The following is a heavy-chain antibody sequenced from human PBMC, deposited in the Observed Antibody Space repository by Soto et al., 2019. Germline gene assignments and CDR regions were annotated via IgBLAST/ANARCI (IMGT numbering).Heavy chain of an antibody. CDR2: IYYSGST. D-gene: IGHD5-18*01. Sequence: QVHLQESGPGLVRPSQTLSLTCTVSGGSISSDGSYWSWIRQHPGKGLEWIGCIYYSGSTYYNPSLTSRITISMDPSKNRFSLNLSSVTAADTAVYYCARGEDSYGSYYFDYWGQGTLVTVSS. CDR3: ARGEDSYGSYYFDY. CDR1: GGSISSDGSY. V-gene: IGHV4-31*03. J-gene: IGHJ4*02.